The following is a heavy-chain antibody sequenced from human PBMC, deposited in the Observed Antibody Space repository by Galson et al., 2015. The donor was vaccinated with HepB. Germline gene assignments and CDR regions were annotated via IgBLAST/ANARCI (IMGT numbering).Heavy chain of an antibody. Sequence: SVKVSCKASGGTFSSYAISWVRQAPGQGLEWMGGIIPIFGTANYAQKFQGRVTITADESTSTAYMELSSLRSEDTAVYYCARAIVVVPAAPNPNYYYGMDVWGQGTTVTVSS. D-gene: IGHD2-2*01. CDR3: ARAIVVVPAAPNPNYYYGMDV. V-gene: IGHV1-69*13. J-gene: IGHJ6*02. CDR2: IIPIFGTA. CDR1: GGTFSSYA.